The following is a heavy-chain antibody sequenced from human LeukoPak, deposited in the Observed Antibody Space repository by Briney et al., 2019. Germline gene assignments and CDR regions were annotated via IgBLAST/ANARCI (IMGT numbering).Heavy chain of an antibody. D-gene: IGHD6-13*01. V-gene: IGHV4-34*01. CDR2: INHSGST. J-gene: IGHJ6*03. CDR1: GGSFSGYY. CDR3: ARVAAYYYYMDV. Sequence: PSETLSLTCAVYGGSFSGYYWSWIRQPPGKGLEWIGEINHSGSTNYNPSLKSRVTISVDTSKNQFSLKLGSVTAADTAVYYCARVAAYYYYMDVWGKGTTVTVSS.